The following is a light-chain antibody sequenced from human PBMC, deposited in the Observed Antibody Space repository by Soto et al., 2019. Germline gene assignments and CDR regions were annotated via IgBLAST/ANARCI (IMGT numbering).Light chain of an antibody. CDR2: GNN. CDR3: QSYDSTLSDRYV. V-gene: IGLV1-40*01. CDR1: SSNIGAGYD. J-gene: IGLJ1*01. Sequence: QSALTQPPSVSGAPGQRVIISCTGSSSNIGAGYDVHWYQQRPGTAPKLLIFGNNNRPSGVPDRFSGSKSGTSASLAITGLQAEDEGDYYCQSYDSTLSDRYVFGSWTTPTVL.